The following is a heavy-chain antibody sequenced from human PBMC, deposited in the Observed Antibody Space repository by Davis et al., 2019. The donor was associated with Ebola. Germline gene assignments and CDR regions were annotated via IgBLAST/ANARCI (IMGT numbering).Heavy chain of an antibody. CDR1: GYSFTSYW. Sequence: GESLKISCNGSGYSFTSYWTGWVRQMPGKGLEWMGFIYPGDSDTRYSPSFQGQVTISADKSITTAYLQWNSLKASDTAIYYCARQPPGAFDYWGQGTLVTVSS. CDR3: ARQPPGAFDY. D-gene: IGHD1-26*01. CDR2: IYPGDSDT. J-gene: IGHJ4*02. V-gene: IGHV5-51*01.